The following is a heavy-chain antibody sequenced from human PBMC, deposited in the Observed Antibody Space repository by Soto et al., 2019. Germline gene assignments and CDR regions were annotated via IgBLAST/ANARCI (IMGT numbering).Heavy chain of an antibody. Sequence: PGGSLRLSCAASGFPFGDYYMSWIRQAPGKGLEWLSYISYSGRTINYADSVKGRFTISRDNSKNTLYLQMNSLRAEDTAVYYCASLGGRQDEISWFDPWGQGTLVTVSS. CDR3: ASLGGRQDEISWFDP. J-gene: IGHJ5*02. CDR1: GFPFGDYY. CDR2: ISYSGRTI. D-gene: IGHD3-10*01. V-gene: IGHV3-11*01.